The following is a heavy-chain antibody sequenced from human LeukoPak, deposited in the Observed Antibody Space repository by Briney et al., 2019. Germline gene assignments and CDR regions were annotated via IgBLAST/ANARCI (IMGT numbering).Heavy chain of an antibody. Sequence: ASVKVSCKASAYIFIDYYMHWVRQAPGQGLEWMGWINPNSGATNYAQRFQGRVTMTRDTSISTAYMELSRLRSDDTAVYYCARAYPPIAVAGTFDYWGQGTLVTVSS. J-gene: IGHJ4*02. CDR1: AYIFIDYY. CDR3: ARAYPPIAVAGTFDY. D-gene: IGHD6-19*01. CDR2: INPNSGAT. V-gene: IGHV1-2*02.